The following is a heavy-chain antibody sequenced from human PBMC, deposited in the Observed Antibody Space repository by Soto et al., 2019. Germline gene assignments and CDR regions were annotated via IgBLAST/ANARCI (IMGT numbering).Heavy chain of an antibody. J-gene: IGHJ6*02. CDR2: IYYSGST. CDR1: GGSISSGDYY. D-gene: IGHD3-3*01. Sequence: SETLSLSCTVSGGSISSGDYYWSWIRQPPGKGLEWIGYIYYSGSTYYNPSLKSRVTISVDTSKNQFSLKLSSVTAADTAVYYCARDCPYYDFWSGYYTGGRNEGGMDVWGQGTTVTVSS. V-gene: IGHV4-30-4*01. CDR3: ARDCPYYDFWSGYYTGGRNEGGMDV.